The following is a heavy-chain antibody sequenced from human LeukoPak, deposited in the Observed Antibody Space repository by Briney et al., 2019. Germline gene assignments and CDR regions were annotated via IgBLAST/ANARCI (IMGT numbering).Heavy chain of an antibody. CDR1: GYTLTELS. CDR3: ATVSRYCSSTSCYRVGDNWFDP. D-gene: IGHD2-2*02. Sequence: ASVKVSCKVSGYTLTELSMHWVRQAPGKGLEWMGGFDPEDGETIYAQKFQGRVTMTEDTSTDTAYMELSSLRSEDTAVYYCATVSRYCSSTSCYRVGDNWFDPWGQGTLVTVSS. J-gene: IGHJ5*02. V-gene: IGHV1-24*01. CDR2: FDPEDGET.